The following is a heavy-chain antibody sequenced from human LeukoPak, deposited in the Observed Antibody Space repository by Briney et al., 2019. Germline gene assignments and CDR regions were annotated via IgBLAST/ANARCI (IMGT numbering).Heavy chain of an antibody. D-gene: IGHD1-26*01. Sequence: GGSLRLSCAASGFTFSNSWMTWVRQAPGKGLEWVANIREDGGEKYYVDSVKGRFTISRDNAKNSLYLQMNSLRAEDTAVYYCARGGGTSDFWGRGTLVTVSS. V-gene: IGHV3-7*05. CDR2: IREDGGEK. CDR3: ARGGGTSDF. J-gene: IGHJ4*02. CDR1: GFTFSNSW.